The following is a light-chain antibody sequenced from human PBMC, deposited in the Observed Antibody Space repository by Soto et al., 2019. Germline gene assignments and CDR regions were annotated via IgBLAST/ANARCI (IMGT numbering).Light chain of an antibody. V-gene: IGKV3-15*01. Sequence: VLRHSPGTLSLSSGKRATLSCRASQMVSSNLAWYQQKPGQAPRLLIYGASTRATGSPARFSGSGSGTEFTLTISSLQSEDFAVYYCQQYNNWPPKITFGGGTKVDIK. CDR3: QQYNNWPPKIT. CDR1: QMVSSN. CDR2: GAS. J-gene: IGKJ4*01.